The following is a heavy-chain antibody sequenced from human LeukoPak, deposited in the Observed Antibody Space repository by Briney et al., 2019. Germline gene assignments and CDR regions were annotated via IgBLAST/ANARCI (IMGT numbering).Heavy chain of an antibody. Sequence: ASVKVSCKASGYTFTGYYMHWVRQAPGQGLEWMGWINPNSGGTNYAQKFQGRVTMTRDTSISTAYMELSRLRSDDTAVYYCARDPSIYDFWSGYEYYFDYWGQGTLVTVSS. V-gene: IGHV1-2*02. D-gene: IGHD3-3*01. CDR1: GYTFTGYY. CDR2: INPNSGGT. CDR3: ARDPSIYDFWSGYEYYFDY. J-gene: IGHJ4*02.